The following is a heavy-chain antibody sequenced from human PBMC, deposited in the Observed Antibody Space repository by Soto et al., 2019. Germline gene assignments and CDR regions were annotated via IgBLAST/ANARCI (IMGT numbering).Heavy chain of an antibody. CDR2: IIPIFGTA. J-gene: IGHJ4*02. CDR1: GGTFSSYA. D-gene: IGHD3-10*01. V-gene: IGHV1-69*13. CDR3: AREEPRYYGSGSYYNQLDY. Sequence: ASVKVSCKASGGTFSSYAISWVRQAPGQGLEWMGGIIPIFGTANYAQKFQGRVTITADESTSTAYMELSSLRSEDTAVYYCAREEPRYYGSGSYYNQLDYWGQGTLVTVSS.